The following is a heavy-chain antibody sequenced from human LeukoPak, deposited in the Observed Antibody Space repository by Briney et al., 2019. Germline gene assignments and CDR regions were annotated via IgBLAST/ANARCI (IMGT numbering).Heavy chain of an antibody. CDR1: GGSISSSSYY. V-gene: IGHV4-39*01. Sequence: SETLSLTCTVSGGSISSSSYYWGWIRQPPGKGLEWIGSIYYRGSTYYNPSLKSRVTISVDTSKNQFSLKLSSVTAADTAVYYCARHFVVVPAAIDYWGQGTLVTVSS. D-gene: IGHD2-2*01. J-gene: IGHJ4*02. CDR3: ARHFVVVPAAIDY. CDR2: IYYRGST.